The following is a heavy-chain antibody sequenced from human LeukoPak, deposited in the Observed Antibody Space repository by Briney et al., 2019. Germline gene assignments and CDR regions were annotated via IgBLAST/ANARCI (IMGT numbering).Heavy chain of an antibody. CDR1: GGSISAYY. CDR2: IYYSGRT. V-gene: IGHV4-59*01. CDR3: VREKVGDVCDY. J-gene: IGHJ4*02. Sequence: SETLSLTCTVSGGSISAYYWSWIRQPPGKGLEWIGYIYYSGRTNYSPSLKSRVTISLDTSKNHFSLKLSSVTAADTAVYYCVREKVGDVCDYWGQGTLVTVSS. D-gene: IGHD1-26*01.